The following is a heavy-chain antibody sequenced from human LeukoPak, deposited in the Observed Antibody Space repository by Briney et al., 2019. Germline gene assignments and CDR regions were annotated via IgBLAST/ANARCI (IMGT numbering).Heavy chain of an antibody. CDR1: GFTFSNYG. V-gene: IGHV3-30*02. J-gene: IGHJ4*02. CDR2: IQFDGSDK. CDR3: AEDQQLEPFHY. Sequence: GGSLRLSCVVSGFTFSNYGMHWVRQAPGKGLEWVAFIQFDGSDKFYADSVQGRFTICRDNSKNTLYLQMNSLGTDDTAIYYCAEDQQLEPFHYWGRGTLVTVSS. D-gene: IGHD1-1*01.